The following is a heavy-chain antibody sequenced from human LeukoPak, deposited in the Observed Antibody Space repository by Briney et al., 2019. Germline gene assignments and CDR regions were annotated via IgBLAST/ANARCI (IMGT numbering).Heavy chain of an antibody. CDR1: RGTLTRYT. V-gene: IGHV1-69*05. CDR3: ARDPPDSYSSGWYYFDY. D-gene: IGHD6-19*01. CDR2: IIPIFGTA. Sequence: SVKVSCKASRGTLTRYTISWVRQAPGQGLEWMGRIIPIFGTANYAQKFQGRVTITTDESTSTAYMELSSLRSEDTAVYYCARDPPDSYSSGWYYFDYWGQGTLVTVSS. J-gene: IGHJ4*02.